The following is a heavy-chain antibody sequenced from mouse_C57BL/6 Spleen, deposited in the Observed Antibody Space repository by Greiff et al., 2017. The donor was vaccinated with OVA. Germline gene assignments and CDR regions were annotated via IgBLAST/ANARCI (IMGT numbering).Heavy chain of an antibody. J-gene: IGHJ4*01. CDR3: ARSDYGSSLYYYAMDY. CDR1: GYSITSGYY. CDR2: ISYDGSN. D-gene: IGHD1-1*01. Sequence: DVKLVESGPGLVKPSQSLSLTCSVTGYSITSGYYWNWIRQFPGNKLEWMGYISYDGSNNYNPSLKNRISITRDTSKNQFFLKLNSVTTEDTATYYCARSDYGSSLYYYAMDYWGQGTSVTVSS. V-gene: IGHV3-6*01.